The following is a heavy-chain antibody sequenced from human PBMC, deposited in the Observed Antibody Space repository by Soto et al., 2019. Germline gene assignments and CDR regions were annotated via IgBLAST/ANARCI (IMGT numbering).Heavy chain of an antibody. Sequence: ASVKVSCEASGHTFTRYAMHWVRQAPGQRLEWMGWINAGDGNTKYSQKFQGRFTISRDNSNNTLYLQMDSLRAEDTAVYYCAKGVVVATTYFQHWGQGTLVTVSS. CDR1: GHTFTRYA. J-gene: IGHJ1*01. CDR2: INAGDGNT. D-gene: IGHD2-15*01. V-gene: IGHV1-3*01. CDR3: AKGVVVATTYFQH.